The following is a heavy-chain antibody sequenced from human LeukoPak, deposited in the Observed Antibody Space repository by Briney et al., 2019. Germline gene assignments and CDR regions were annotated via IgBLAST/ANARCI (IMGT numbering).Heavy chain of an antibody. CDR3: ARVPGGTYCSSTSCHPGYYYYYMDV. J-gene: IGHJ6*03. CDR2: ISVYNGNT. Sequence: ASVKVSCKASGYTFTSYGISWVRQAPGQGLEWMGWISVYNGNTKYAQKLQGRVTMTTDTSTSTAYMELRSLRSDDTAVYYCARVPGGTYCSSTSCHPGYYYYYMDVWGKGTTVTVSS. V-gene: IGHV1-18*01. CDR1: GYTFTSYG. D-gene: IGHD2-2*01.